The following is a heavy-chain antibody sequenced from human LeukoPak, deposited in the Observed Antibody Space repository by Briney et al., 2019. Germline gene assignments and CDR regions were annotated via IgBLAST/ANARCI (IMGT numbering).Heavy chain of an antibody. CDR3: AIPTREYCSSRICHVFDS. Sequence: AGGSLRLSCAASGLTFSSYAMNWVRQAPGKGLDWVSAISSSGGTTYYADSMKGRLTISRDNSKNTLYLQMNSLRAQDTAVYYCAIPTREYCSSRICHVFDSWGKGTLVTVAP. V-gene: IGHV3-23*01. CDR2: ISSSGGTT. D-gene: IGHD2-2*01. J-gene: IGHJ4*02. CDR1: GLTFSSYA.